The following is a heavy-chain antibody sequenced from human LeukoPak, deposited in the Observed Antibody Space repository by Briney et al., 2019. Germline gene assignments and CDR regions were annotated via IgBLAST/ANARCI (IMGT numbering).Heavy chain of an antibody. CDR3: AKGEYSSSSQVFDY. CDR2: IRYDGSNK. D-gene: IGHD6-6*01. J-gene: IGHJ4*02. V-gene: IGHV3-30*02. Sequence: GALRLSCAASGFSFSTYGMHWVRQAPGKGLEWVAFIRYDGSNKFYADSVKGRFTISRDNSKHTLYMQMNSLRGEDTAVYYCAKGEYSSSSQVFDYWGQGTLVTVSS. CDR1: GFSFSTYG.